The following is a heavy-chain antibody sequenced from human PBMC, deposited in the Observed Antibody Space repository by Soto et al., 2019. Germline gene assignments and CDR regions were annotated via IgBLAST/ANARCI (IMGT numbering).Heavy chain of an antibody. CDR1: GGSISSSNW. J-gene: IGHJ4*02. D-gene: IGHD2-2*01. Sequence: PSETLSLTCAVSGGSISSSNWWSWVRQPPEKGLEWIGEIYHSGSTNYNPSLKSRVTISVDKSKNQFSLKLSSVTAADTAVYYCARTWTSAPLTEYYFDYWGQGTLVTVS. CDR3: ARTWTSAPLTEYYFDY. V-gene: IGHV4-4*02. CDR2: IYHSGST.